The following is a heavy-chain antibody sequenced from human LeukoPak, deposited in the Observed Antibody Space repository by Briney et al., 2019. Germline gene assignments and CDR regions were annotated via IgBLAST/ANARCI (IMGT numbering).Heavy chain of an antibody. CDR3: ARDNGDHKRSWFDP. D-gene: IGHD4-17*01. V-gene: IGHV4-4*07. J-gene: IGHJ5*02. Sequence: SETLSLTCTVSGGSISSYYWSWIRQPAGKGLEWIGRIYTSGSTNYNPSLKSRVTMSVDTSKNQFSLKLSSVTAADTAVYYCARDNGDHKRSWFDPWGQGTLVTVSS. CDR2: IYTSGST. CDR1: GGSISSYY.